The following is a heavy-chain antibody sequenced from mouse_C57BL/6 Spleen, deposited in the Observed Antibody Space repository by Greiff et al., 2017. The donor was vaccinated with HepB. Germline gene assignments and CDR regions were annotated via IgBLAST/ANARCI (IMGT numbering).Heavy chain of an antibody. Sequence: QVQLQQPGAELVRPGTSVKLSCKASGYTFTSYWMHWVKQRPGQGLEWIGVIDPSDSYTNYNQKFKGKATLTVDTSSSTAYMQLSSLTSEDSAVYYCARGAVVAPHYFDYWGQGTTLTVSS. V-gene: IGHV1-59*01. CDR3: ARGAVVAPHYFDY. CDR2: IDPSDSYT. CDR1: GYTFTSYW. J-gene: IGHJ2*01. D-gene: IGHD1-1*01.